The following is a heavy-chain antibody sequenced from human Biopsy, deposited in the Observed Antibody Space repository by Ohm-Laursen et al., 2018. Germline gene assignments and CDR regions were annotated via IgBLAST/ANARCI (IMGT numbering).Heavy chain of an antibody. J-gene: IGHJ4*02. V-gene: IGHV1-24*01. D-gene: IGHD1-1*01. Sequence: ASVKVSCNVSGYTLTESSMHWVQQAPGKGLEWMGGFAPENDKTVYAQNFQARVSMTEDTSTDTAYMELRSLRSEDTAVYYCAADINVWNVNYWGQGTQVTVSS. CDR2: FAPENDKT. CDR3: AADINVWNVNY. CDR1: GYTLTESS.